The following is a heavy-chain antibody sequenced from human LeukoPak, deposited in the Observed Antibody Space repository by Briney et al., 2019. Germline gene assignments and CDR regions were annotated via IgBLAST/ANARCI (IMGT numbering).Heavy chain of an antibody. V-gene: IGHV4-34*01. Sequence: TSETLSLTCAVYGGSFSGYYWSWIRQPPGKGLEWIGEINHSGSTNYNPSLKSRVTISVDTSKNQFSLKLSSVTAADTAVYYCARGSYKFAVLMVYAIRRLYYFDYWGQGTLVTVSS. J-gene: IGHJ4*02. CDR3: ARGSYKFAVLMVYAIRRLYYFDY. CDR2: INHSGST. CDR1: GGSFSGYY. D-gene: IGHD2-8*01.